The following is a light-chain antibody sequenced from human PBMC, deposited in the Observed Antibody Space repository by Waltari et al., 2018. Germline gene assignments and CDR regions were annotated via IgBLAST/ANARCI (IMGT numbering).Light chain of an antibody. CDR3: QQFDSSPGT. CDR2: GTS. Sequence: DIVLTQSPGTLSLSPGERATLSCRASQSLSSIYLAWYQQKTGQAPRLLIYGTSSRATGIPDRFSGSGSGTDFTLTISRLEAEDFAVYYCQQFDSSPGTFGQGTKVEIK. J-gene: IGKJ1*01. CDR1: QSLSSIY. V-gene: IGKV3-20*01.